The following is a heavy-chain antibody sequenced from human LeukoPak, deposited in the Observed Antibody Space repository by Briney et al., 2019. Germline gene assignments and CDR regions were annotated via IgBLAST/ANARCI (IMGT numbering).Heavy chain of an antibody. D-gene: IGHD5-18*01. Sequence: ASVKVSCKASGYTFTGYYMQWVRQAPGQGLEWMGWINPNSGGTNYAQKFQGRVTMTRDTSISTAYMELSRLRSDDTAVYYCARGLLGYSYGPYYFDYWGQGTLVTVSS. CDR3: ARGLLGYSYGPYYFDY. J-gene: IGHJ4*02. CDR1: GYTFTGYY. V-gene: IGHV1-2*02. CDR2: INPNSGGT.